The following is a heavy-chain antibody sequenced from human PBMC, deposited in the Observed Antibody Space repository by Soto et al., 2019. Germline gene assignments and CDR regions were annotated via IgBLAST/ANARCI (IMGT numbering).Heavy chain of an antibody. J-gene: IGHJ4*02. CDR1: GFTFSDYA. CDR3: AKGRTYFDF. V-gene: IGHV3-23*01. CDR2: ISDGDGDT. Sequence: EVVLLQSGGDLVQPGGSLRLSCAASGFTFSDYAMTWVRQAPGKGLEWVSDISDGDGDTHYADSVRRRFVISRDNSKNTLFLEMNSLRAEDAAVYYCAKGRTYFDFWGQGSLVTVSS.